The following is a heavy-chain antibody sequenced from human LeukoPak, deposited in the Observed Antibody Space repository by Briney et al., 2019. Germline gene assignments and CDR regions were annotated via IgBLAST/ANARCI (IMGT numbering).Heavy chain of an antibody. D-gene: IGHD1-26*01. CDR1: GFTFSNAW. Sequence: GGSLRLSCAASGFTFSNAWMSWVRQAPGKGLEWVGRIKSKTDGGTTDYAAPVKGRFTISRDDSKNTLYLHMNSLRGDDTAVYYCAKGGATILDYWGQGTLVTVSS. CDR3: AKGGATILDY. J-gene: IGHJ4*02. V-gene: IGHV3-15*01. CDR2: IKSKTDGGTT.